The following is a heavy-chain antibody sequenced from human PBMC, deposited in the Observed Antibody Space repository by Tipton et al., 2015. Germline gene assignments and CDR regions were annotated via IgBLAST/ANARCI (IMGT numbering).Heavy chain of an antibody. Sequence: TLSLTCNVSGGPISGYYWTWMRQPPGKGLEWIGYIFNRQSIKYNPSLKSRVTISIDTSKNQFSLKLSSVTAADTAVYYCARERDSINRGLDYWGQGTLVTVSS. CDR1: GGPISGYY. V-gene: IGHV4-59*01. J-gene: IGHJ4*02. CDR2: IFNRQSI. CDR3: ARERDSINRGLDY. D-gene: IGHD3-22*01.